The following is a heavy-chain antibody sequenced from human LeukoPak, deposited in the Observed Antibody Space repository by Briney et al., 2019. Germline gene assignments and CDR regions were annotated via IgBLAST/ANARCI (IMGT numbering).Heavy chain of an antibody. CDR3: ARGGSGSYYSGRRVSGMDV. CDR1: GFTFSSYW. J-gene: IGHJ6*02. V-gene: IGHV3-74*01. CDR2: INSDGSST. D-gene: IGHD3-10*01. Sequence: PGGSLRLSCAASGFTFSSYWMHWVRQAPGKGLVWVSRINSDGSSTSYADSVKGRFTISRDNAKNTLYLQMNSLRAEDTAVYYCARGGSGSYYSGRRVSGMDVWGQGTTVTVSS.